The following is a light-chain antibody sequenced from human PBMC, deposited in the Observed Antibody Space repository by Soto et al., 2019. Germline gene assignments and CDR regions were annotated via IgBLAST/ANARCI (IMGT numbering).Light chain of an antibody. CDR3: TSYTSSNTVV. CDR2: EVK. Sequence: QSALTQPPSVSGSPGQSVTISCTGTSSDVGSYNRVSWYQQPPGTAPKLMIFEVKVRPSGVPDRFSGSKSGNTASLTISGLQAEGEADYYCTSYTSSNTVVFGGGTKLTVL. V-gene: IGLV2-18*02. J-gene: IGLJ2*01. CDR1: SSDVGSYNR.